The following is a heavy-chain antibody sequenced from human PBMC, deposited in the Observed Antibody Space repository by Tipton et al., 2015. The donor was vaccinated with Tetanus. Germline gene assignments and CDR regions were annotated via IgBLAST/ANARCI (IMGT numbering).Heavy chain of an antibody. CDR2: IFPDDSDT. Sequence: QLVQSGADVKKPGESLKISCKASGYSFTSHWIGWVRQMPGKGLEWMGMIFPDDSDTRYSPSFQGHVTFSVDKSTSTVYLQWSSLGASAPAMYFCARMYSTSSPFDHWGQGTLVAVSS. CDR1: GYSFTSHW. CDR3: ARMYSTSSPFDH. J-gene: IGHJ4*02. V-gene: IGHV5-51*01. D-gene: IGHD6-6*01.